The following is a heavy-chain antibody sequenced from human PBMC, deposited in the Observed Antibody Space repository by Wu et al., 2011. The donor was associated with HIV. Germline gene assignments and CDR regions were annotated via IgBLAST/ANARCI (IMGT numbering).Heavy chain of an antibody. D-gene: IGHD2-21*02. V-gene: IGHV1-69*06. CDR3: AIPLVVVTAGEDAFDI. CDR2: IIPIFGTA. CDR1: GGTFSSYA. Sequence: QVQLVQSGAEVKKPGASVKVSCKASGGTFSSYAISWVRQAPGQGLEWMGRIIPIFGTANYAQKFQGRVTITADKSTSTAYMELSSLRSEDTAVYYCAIPLVVVTAGEDAFDIWGQGTMVTVSS. J-gene: IGHJ3*02.